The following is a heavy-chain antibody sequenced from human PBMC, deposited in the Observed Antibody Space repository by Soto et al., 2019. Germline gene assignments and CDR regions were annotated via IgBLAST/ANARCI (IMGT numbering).Heavy chain of an antibody. CDR1: GFTFSSYG. V-gene: IGHV3-30*18. Sequence: QVQLVESGGGVVQPGRSLRLSCAASGFTFSSYGMHWVRQAPGKGLEWVAVISYDGSNKYYADSVKGRFTISRDNYKNTLYLQMNSLRAEDTAVYYCAKDQASGSSGIDYWGQGTLVTVSS. J-gene: IGHJ4*02. CDR2: ISYDGSNK. CDR3: AKDQASGSSGIDY. D-gene: IGHD6-19*01.